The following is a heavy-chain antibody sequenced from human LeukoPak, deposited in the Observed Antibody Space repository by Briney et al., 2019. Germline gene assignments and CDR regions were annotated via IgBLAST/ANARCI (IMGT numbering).Heavy chain of an antibody. D-gene: IGHD3-22*01. CDR3: ARAEDSSGYYSTFDY. J-gene: IGHJ4*02. CDR2: ISSSGSTI. Sequence: GGSLRLSCAASGFTFSDYYMSWIRQAPGKGLEWVSYISSSGSTIYYADSVKGRFTISRDNAKNSLYLQMNSLRAKDTAVYYCARAEDSSGYYSTFDYWGQGTLVTVSS. V-gene: IGHV3-11*01. CDR1: GFTFSDYY.